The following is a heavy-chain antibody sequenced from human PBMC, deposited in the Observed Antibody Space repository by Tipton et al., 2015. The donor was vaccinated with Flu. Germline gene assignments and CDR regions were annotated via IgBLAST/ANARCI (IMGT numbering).Heavy chain of an antibody. Sequence: LTCAVSGDSISSDYHWGWVRQFPGKGLEWIGTVSRSGSTIYNPSLSSRVTISIDRSKNQFSLNLKSVTAADMAVYYCARRDFSNYVSDPKNWFDRWGQGTLVTVSS. CDR1: GDSISSDYH. J-gene: IGHJ5*02. D-gene: IGHD4-11*01. CDR2: VSRSGST. V-gene: IGHV4-38-2*01. CDR3: ARRDFSNYVSDPKNWFDR.